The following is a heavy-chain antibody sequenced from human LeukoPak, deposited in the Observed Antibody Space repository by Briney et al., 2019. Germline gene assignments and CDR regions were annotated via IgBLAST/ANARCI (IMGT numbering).Heavy chain of an antibody. CDR1: GFTFSSYA. CDR2: ISASGGST. J-gene: IGHJ4*02. V-gene: IGHV3-23*01. D-gene: IGHD4-17*01. Sequence: GGSLRLSCAASGFTFSSYAMSWVRQAPGNGLEWVSTISASGGSTYYADSVKGRFTISRDNSKNTLYLQMNSLRAEDAAVYYCAKDQVNTVTYHDYWGQGALVTVSS. CDR3: AKDQVNTVTYHDY.